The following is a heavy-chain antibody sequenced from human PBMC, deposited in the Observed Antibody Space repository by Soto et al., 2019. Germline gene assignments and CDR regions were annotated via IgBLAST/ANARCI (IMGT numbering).Heavy chain of an antibody. Sequence: EVQLVESGGGLVQPGGSLRLSCVASGYTFSRHWIHWVRQAPGQGLEGVSRINPEGSFTTYADSVRGRFTISRDNAKNTLYLDMNNLKTEDTAVYYCARPRSMSSNGFDIWGQGTMVTVSS. CDR3: ARPRSMSSNGFDI. V-gene: IGHV3-74*03. D-gene: IGHD6-6*01. CDR1: GYTFSRHW. CDR2: INPEGSFT. J-gene: IGHJ3*02.